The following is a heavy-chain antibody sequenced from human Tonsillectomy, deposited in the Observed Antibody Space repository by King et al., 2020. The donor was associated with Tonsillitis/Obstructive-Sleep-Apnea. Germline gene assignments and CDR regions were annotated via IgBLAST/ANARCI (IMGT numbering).Heavy chain of an antibody. CDR1: GFTFSKAW. CDR3: STEADDFWSGYSYYFDY. J-gene: IGHJ4*02. CDR2: IKSKTDGGTT. D-gene: IGHD3-3*01. V-gene: IGHV3-15*01. Sequence: VQLVESGGGLVKPGGSLRLSCAASGFTFSKAWMSWVRQAPGKGLEWVGRIKSKTDGGTTDYAAPVKGRFTISRDDSKDILYLQMNSLKTEDTAVYYCSTEADDFWSGYSYYFDYWGQGILVTVSS.